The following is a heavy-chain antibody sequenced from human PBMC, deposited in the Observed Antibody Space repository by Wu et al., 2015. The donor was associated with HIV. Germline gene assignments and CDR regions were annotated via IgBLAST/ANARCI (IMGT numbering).Heavy chain of an antibody. V-gene: IGHV1-69*13. J-gene: IGHJ4*02. D-gene: IGHD3-22*01. CDR2: IIPIFGAA. CDR3: ARDKDDDISGYFGY. CDR1: GGTFSTYT. Sequence: QVQLVQSGAEVKKPGSSVKVSCKASGGTFSTYTFSWVRQAPGQGLEWMGRIIPIFGAANYAQEFQGRVTITADDSTSTVYMELSSLRSEDTAVFYXARDKDDDISGYFGYWGQGTLVTVSS.